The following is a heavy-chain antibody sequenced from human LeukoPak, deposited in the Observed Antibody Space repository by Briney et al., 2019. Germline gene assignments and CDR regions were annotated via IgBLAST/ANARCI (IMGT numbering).Heavy chain of an antibody. CDR1: GGSISSYY. Sequence: KPSETLSLTCTVSGGSISSYYWSWIRQPPGKGLEWIGYIYYSGSTNYNPSLKSRVTISVDTSKNQFSLKLSSVAAADTAVYYCARVGEGGYLVYYFDYWGQGTLVTVSS. D-gene: IGHD3-22*01. J-gene: IGHJ4*02. V-gene: IGHV4-59*01. CDR3: ARVGEGGYLVYYFDY. CDR2: IYYSGST.